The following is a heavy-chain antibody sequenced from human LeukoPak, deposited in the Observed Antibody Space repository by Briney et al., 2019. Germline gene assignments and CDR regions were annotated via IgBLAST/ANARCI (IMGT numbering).Heavy chain of an antibody. D-gene: IGHD1-20*01. CDR1: GYTFTSYG. V-gene: IGHV1-18*01. CDR3: AGDDPVTGTYGNWFDP. J-gene: IGHJ5*02. Sequence: ASVKVSCKASGYTFTSYGISWVRQAPGQGLEWMGWISAYNGNTNYAQKLQGRVTMTTDTSTSTAYMELRSLRSDDTAVYYCAGDDPVTGTYGNWFDPWGQGTLVTVSS. CDR2: ISAYNGNT.